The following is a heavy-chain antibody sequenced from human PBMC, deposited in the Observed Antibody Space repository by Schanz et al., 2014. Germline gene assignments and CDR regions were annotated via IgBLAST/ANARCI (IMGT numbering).Heavy chain of an antibody. V-gene: IGHV1-18*01. J-gene: IGHJ4*02. CDR3: ARDRDQWDGNYLDY. CDR1: GYTFTRSG. D-gene: IGHD1-26*01. Sequence: QVQLVQSGGEVKTPGASVKVSCKASGYTFTRSGISWVRQAPGQGLEWMGWIGGSDGNTNIAQKFQGRVTMTTDTSTSTVYMELRSLTSDASAVYYCARDRDQWDGNYLDYWGQGTLVTVSS. CDR2: IGGSDGNT.